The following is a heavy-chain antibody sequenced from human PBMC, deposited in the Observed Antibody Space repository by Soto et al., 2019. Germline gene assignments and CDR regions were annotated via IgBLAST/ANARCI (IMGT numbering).Heavy chain of an antibody. Sequence: GASVKVSCKASGYTFTNYGISWVRQAPGQGLEWMGWISAYNGKTNYAQKLQGRVTMTTDTSTSTAYMELKSLTSDDTAVYYCSRWGDPYYYDSSGYPYYFDYWGQGTLVTVSS. CDR2: ISAYNGKT. D-gene: IGHD3-22*01. V-gene: IGHV1-18*01. CDR1: GYTFTNYG. CDR3: SRWGDPYYYDSSGYPYYFDY. J-gene: IGHJ4*02.